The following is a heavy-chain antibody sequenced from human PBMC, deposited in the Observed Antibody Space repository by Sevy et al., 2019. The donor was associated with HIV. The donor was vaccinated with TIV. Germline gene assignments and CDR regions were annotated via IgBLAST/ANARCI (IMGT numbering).Heavy chain of an antibody. CDR1: GFTFSDSW. D-gene: IGHD3-3*01. CDR2: INQDGNEK. V-gene: IGHV3-7*01. CDR3: ATFSVGY. Sequence: GGSLRLSCAASGFTFSDSWMHWVRQAPGKGLGGVANINQDGNEKYYVDSVKGRFTISGDNAKNSLYLQMNSLRDDDTAVYYCATFSVGYWGQGTLVTVSS. J-gene: IGHJ4*02.